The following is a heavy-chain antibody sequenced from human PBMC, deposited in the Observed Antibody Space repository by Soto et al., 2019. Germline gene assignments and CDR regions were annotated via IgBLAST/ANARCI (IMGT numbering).Heavy chain of an antibody. CDR1: GFTFTNYA. Sequence: QVQLVASGGGVVQPGRSLRLSCAASGFTFTNYAIHWVRQAPGKGLEWVAVISYDGSDQYYIDSVKGRFTASGDNSKYTLFLQMNSLRAEDTAVYYCAKEAATTPYSYYYFAMDVWGQGTTVTVS. CDR2: ISYDGSDQ. J-gene: IGHJ6*02. D-gene: IGHD1-1*01. CDR3: AKEAATTPYSYYYFAMDV. V-gene: IGHV3-30*18.